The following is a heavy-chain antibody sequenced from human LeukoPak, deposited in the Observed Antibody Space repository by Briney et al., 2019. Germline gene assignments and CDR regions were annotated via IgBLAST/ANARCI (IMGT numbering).Heavy chain of an antibody. CDR3: AKPGIVATMPFDY. CDR1: GFTFSSYA. CDR2: ISGSGGST. V-gene: IGHV3-23*01. J-gene: IGHJ4*02. Sequence: PGGSLRLSCAASGFTFSSYAMSWVRQAPGKGLEWVSAISGSGGSTYYADSVKGRFTISRDNSKNTLCLQMNSLRAEDTAVYYCAKPGIVATMPFDYWGQGTLVTVSS. D-gene: IGHD5-12*01.